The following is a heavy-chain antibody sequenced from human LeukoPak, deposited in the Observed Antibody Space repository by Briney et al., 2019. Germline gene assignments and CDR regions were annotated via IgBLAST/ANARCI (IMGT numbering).Heavy chain of an antibody. Sequence: GGSLRLSCAASGFTFSSYWMSWVRQAPGKGLEWVAVTSHDENNKYYADSVKGRFTISRDNSKNTLYLQMNSLRTEDTAVYYCAKDVFGGIDYWGQGTLVTVSS. CDR1: GFTFSSYW. CDR2: TSHDENNK. J-gene: IGHJ4*02. CDR3: AKDVFGGIDY. D-gene: IGHD3-10*01. V-gene: IGHV3-30*18.